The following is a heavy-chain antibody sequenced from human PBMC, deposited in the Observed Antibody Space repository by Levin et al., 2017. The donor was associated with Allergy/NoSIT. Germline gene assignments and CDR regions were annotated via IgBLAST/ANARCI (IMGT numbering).Heavy chain of an antibody. V-gene: IGHV4-59*01. CDR1: GGSMSPYY. CDR3: ARSPSGPPAYWFDS. Sequence: SETLSLTCTVSGGSMSPYYWTWIRRSPERGLEWIGYIYYRGSTNYNPSLKSRVTISIDTPKKQFSLRLTSVTAADTPVYHCARSPSGPPAYWFDSWGQGSLVTVSS. J-gene: IGHJ5*01. CDR2: IYYRGST.